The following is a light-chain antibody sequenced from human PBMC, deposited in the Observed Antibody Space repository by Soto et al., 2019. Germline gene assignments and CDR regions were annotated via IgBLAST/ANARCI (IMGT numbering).Light chain of an antibody. V-gene: IGKV3-11*01. CDR1: QSMSSS. J-gene: IGKJ4*02. CDR3: HRRFRSARR. CDR2: DAS. Sequence: EIVLTQSPATLSLSPGERATLSCRTSQSMSSSLAWYQQKPGQAPRLLIYDASNRATGIPPRYSGSESVTHSTLTISSLAPEDFAVYYCHRRFRSARRFRGATKLETK.